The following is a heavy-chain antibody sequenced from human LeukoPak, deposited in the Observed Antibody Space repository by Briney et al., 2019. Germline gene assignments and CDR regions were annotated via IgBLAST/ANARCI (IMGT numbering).Heavy chain of an antibody. J-gene: IGHJ5*02. V-gene: IGHV3-48*01. CDR1: GFTFDTYN. D-gene: IGHD6-19*01. CDR3: ARDVAVAGTAGTNWFDP. Sequence: PGGSLRLSCAASGFTFDTYNMNRVRQAPGKGLEWVSYISSSSSTIYYADSVKGRFTISRDNAKNSLYLQMNSLRVEDTAMYYCARDVAVAGTAGTNWFDPWGQGTLVTVSS. CDR2: ISSSSSTI.